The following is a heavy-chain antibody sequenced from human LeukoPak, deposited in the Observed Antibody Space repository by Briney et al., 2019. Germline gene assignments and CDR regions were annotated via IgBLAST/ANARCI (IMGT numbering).Heavy chain of an antibody. Sequence: PSQTLSLTCTVSGGSISSGDYYWSWIRQPPGKGLGWIGYIYYSGSTYYNPSLKSRVTISVDTSKNQFSLKLISVTAADTAAYYCARAKYSYGKNWFDPWGQGTLVTVSS. CDR1: GGSISSGDYY. CDR2: IYYSGST. CDR3: ARAKYSYGKNWFDP. D-gene: IGHD5-18*01. V-gene: IGHV4-30-4*08. J-gene: IGHJ5*02.